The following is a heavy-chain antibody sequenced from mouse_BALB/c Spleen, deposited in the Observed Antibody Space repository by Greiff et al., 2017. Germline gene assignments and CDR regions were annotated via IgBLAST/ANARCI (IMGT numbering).Heavy chain of an antibody. CDR3: ARGYGNDLYAMDY. D-gene: IGHD2-2*01. CDR2: IDPANGNT. CDR1: GFNIKDTY. J-gene: IGHJ4*01. V-gene: IGHV14-3*02. Sequence: EVQRVESGAELVKPGASVKLSCTASGFNIKDTYMHWVKQRPEQGLEWIGRIDPANGNTKYDPKFQGKATITADTSSNTAYLQLSSLTSEDTAVYYCARGYGNDLYAMDYWGQGTSVTVSS.